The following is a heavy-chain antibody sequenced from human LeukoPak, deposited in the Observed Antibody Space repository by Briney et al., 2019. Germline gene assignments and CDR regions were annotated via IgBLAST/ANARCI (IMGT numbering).Heavy chain of an antibody. J-gene: IGHJ4*02. CDR2: IIPILGIA. Sequence: SVKVSCKASGGTFSSYAISWVRQAPGQGLEWMGRIIPILGIANYAQKFQGKVTITADKSTSTAYMELSSLRSEDTAVYYCARLKGIVATSDYWGQGTLVTVSS. CDR1: GGTFSSYA. V-gene: IGHV1-69*04. CDR3: ARLKGIVATSDY. D-gene: IGHD5-12*01.